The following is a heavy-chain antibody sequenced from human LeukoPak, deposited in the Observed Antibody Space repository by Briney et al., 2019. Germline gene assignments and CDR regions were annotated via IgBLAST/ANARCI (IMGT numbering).Heavy chain of an antibody. CDR2: INPNSGGT. CDR3: ARGLGYCSGGSCYYYFDY. D-gene: IGHD2-15*01. J-gene: IGHJ4*02. Sequence: ASVKVSCKASGYTFTGYYMHWVRQAPGQGLEWMGWINPNSGGTNYAQKFQGRVTMTRDTSISTAYMELSRLRSDDTAVYYCARGLGYCSGGSCYYYFDYWGQGTLVTVSS. CDR1: GYTFTGYY. V-gene: IGHV1-2*02.